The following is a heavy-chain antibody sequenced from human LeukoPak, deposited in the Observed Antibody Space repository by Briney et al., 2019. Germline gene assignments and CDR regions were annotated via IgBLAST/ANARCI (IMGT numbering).Heavy chain of an antibody. D-gene: IGHD6-13*01. Sequence: ASVTVSCKASGYTFTSYYMHWVRQAPGQGLEWMGIINPSGGSTSYAQKFQGRVTMTRDMSTSTVYMELSSPRSEDTAVYYCARDNVWDSSSWYNWFDPWGQGTLVTVSS. CDR2: INPSGGST. CDR3: ARDNVWDSSSWYNWFDP. J-gene: IGHJ5*02. V-gene: IGHV1-46*01. CDR1: GYTFTSYY.